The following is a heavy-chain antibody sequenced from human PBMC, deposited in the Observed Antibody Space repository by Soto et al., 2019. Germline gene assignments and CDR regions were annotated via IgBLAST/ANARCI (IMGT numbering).Heavy chain of an antibody. J-gene: IGHJ3*02. Sequence: QVKLVESGGGLVKPGGTLRLSCAASGYTFSDYYMSWIRQAPGKGLEWVSYISSSGSTVYYTDSVKGRFTISRDNAKNSLSLQMHSLRAEDTAVYYCASGGWSDVFDIWGHGTMVTVSS. CDR2: ISSSGSTV. D-gene: IGHD1-1*01. CDR1: GYTFSDYY. V-gene: IGHV3-11*01. CDR3: ASGGWSDVFDI.